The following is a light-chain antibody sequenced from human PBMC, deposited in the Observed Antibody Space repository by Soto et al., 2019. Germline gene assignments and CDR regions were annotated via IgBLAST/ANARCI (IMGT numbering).Light chain of an antibody. Sequence: QPVLTQPPSVSGAPGQRVTISCTGTSSNIGAEYDVHWYQQFPGTAPKLLIYGDNNRPSGVPDRFSVSKYGTSASLAITGLQAEDEADYYCQSYDSRLSGPVVFGGGTKLTVL. V-gene: IGLV1-40*01. CDR3: QSYDSRLSGPVV. J-gene: IGLJ2*01. CDR1: SSNIGAEYD. CDR2: GDN.